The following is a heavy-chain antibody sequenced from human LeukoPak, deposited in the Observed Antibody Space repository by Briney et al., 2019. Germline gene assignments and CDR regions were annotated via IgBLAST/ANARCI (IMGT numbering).Heavy chain of an antibody. Sequence: KPSETLSLTCTVSGYSISSGYYWGWIRQPPGKGLEWIGSIYHSGSTYYNPSLKSRVTISVDTSKNQFSLKLSSVTAADTAVYYCARVAPDAAFDIWGQGTMVTVSP. J-gene: IGHJ3*02. CDR2: IYHSGST. D-gene: IGHD3-3*02. CDR1: GYSISSGYY. V-gene: IGHV4-38-2*02. CDR3: ARVAPDAAFDI.